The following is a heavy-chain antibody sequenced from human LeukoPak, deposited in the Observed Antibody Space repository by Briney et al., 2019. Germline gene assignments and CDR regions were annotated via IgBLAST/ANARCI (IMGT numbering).Heavy chain of an antibody. CDR1: GGSISSSGYY. V-gene: IGHV4-39*01. D-gene: IGHD2-21*02. CDR2: IYYSGTT. CDR3: ARLGCSGADCYLDY. Sequence: SETLSLTCTVSGGSISSSGYYWGWIRQPPGKGLESIGIIYYSGTTYDNPSLKSRVTISVDTSKNQFSLKLSSVTATDTAVYYCARLGCSGADCYLDYWGQGTLVTVSS. J-gene: IGHJ4*02.